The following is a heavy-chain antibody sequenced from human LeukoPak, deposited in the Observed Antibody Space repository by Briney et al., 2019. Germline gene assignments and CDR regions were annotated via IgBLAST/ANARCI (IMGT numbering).Heavy chain of an antibody. V-gene: IGHV3-7*01. J-gene: IGHJ4*02. CDR1: GFTVSSNY. CDR3: ANGDGFDY. Sequence: PGGSLRLSCAASGFTVSSNYMSWVRQAPGKGLEWVANIKQDGSETYYADSVKGRFTIFRDNAKNSLYLQMDSLRVEDTAVYYCANGDGFDYWGQGTLVIVSS. CDR2: IKQDGSET. D-gene: IGHD5-24*01.